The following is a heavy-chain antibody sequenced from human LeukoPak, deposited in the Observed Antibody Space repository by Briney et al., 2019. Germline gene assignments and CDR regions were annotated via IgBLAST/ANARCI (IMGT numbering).Heavy chain of an antibody. CDR2: ISGSGGST. J-gene: IGHJ3*02. CDR1: GFTFSSYA. V-gene: IGHV3-23*01. Sequence: QPGGSLRLSCAASGFTFSSYAMSWVRQAPGKGLEWVSAISGSGGSTYYADSVKGRFTISRDNSKNTLYLQMNSLRAEDTAVYYCAKDWNYDFWSGYPQNVDAFDIWGQGTMVTVSS. CDR3: AKDWNYDFWSGYPQNVDAFDI. D-gene: IGHD3-3*01.